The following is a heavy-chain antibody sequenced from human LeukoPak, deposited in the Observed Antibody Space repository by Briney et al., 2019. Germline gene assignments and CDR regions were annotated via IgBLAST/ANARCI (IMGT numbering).Heavy chain of an antibody. J-gene: IGHJ6*03. CDR1: GFTFSTYN. Sequence: PGGSLRLSCAVSGFTFSTYNMNWVRQAPGKGLEWVSSITSTSTYIYYADSVKGRFTISGDNAKNSLYLQMNGLRVEDTAVYYCARDPYSGNYGAYYYYYMDVWDKGTTVTISS. CDR2: ITSTSTYI. CDR3: ARDPYSGNYGAYYYYYMDV. V-gene: IGHV3-21*01. D-gene: IGHD1-26*01.